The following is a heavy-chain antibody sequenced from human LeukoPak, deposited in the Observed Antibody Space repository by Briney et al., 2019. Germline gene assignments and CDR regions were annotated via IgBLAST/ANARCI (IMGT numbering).Heavy chain of an antibody. Sequence: ASVKVSCKASGYTFTSYYIHWVRQAPGQGLKWMGVINPSGGSTSYAQKFQGRVTMTRDTSISTAYMELSRLRSDDTAVYYCARVGPESGRIDWGQGTLVTVSS. J-gene: IGHJ4*02. D-gene: IGHD1-14*01. CDR1: GYTFTSYY. V-gene: IGHV1-46*01. CDR2: INPSGGST. CDR3: ARVGPESGRID.